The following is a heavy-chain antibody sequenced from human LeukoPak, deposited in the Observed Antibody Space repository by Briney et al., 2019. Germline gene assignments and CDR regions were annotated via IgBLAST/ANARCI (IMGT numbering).Heavy chain of an antibody. D-gene: IGHD3-3*01. V-gene: IGHV3-43*01. CDR3: TKEMEWGMDV. J-gene: IGHJ6*02. CDR1: GFTFDRHT. CDR2: IGWDSTNI. Sequence: PGGSLRLSCAASGFTFDRHTIHWVRQPPGKGPEWVSLIGWDSTNIDYADSVKGRFTISRDNSKNVVYLQMHSLRTEDTALYYCTKEMEWGMDVWGQGTTVIVSS.